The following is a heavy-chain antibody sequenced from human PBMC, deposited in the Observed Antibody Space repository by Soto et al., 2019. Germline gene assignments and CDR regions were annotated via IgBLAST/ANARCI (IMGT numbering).Heavy chain of an antibody. CDR3: AKGGRQWLVTSDFNY. Sequence: GGSLRLSCAASGFTFSDYAMHWVRQAPGKGLEWVAVDSHDGRNTHYADSVKGRITISRDSSKNTVFLEMTSLRAEDTAVYYCAKGGRQWLVTSDFNYWGQGA. V-gene: IGHV3-30*18. CDR2: DSHDGRNT. D-gene: IGHD6-19*01. J-gene: IGHJ4*02. CDR1: GFTFSDYA.